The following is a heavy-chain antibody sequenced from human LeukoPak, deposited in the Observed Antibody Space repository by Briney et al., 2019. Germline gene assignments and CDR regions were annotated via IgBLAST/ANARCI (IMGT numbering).Heavy chain of an antibody. CDR3: ARGSRIRSPELRAFDI. V-gene: IGHV1-69*13. CDR2: IIPIFGTA. CDR1: GGIFPNYA. J-gene: IGHJ3*02. D-gene: IGHD3-16*01. Sequence: GASVKVSCKASGGIFPNYAISWVRQAPGQWLEWMGGIIPIFGTANYAQKFQGRVTITADESTSTAYMELSSLRSEDTAVYYCARGSRIRSPELRAFDIWGQGTMVTVSS.